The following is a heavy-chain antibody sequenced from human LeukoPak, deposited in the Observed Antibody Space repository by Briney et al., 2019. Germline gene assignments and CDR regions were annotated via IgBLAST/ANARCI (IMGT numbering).Heavy chain of an antibody. CDR2: ITSSGDGT. CDR3: AKDRPNYYGSNGHYYRRDGDY. CDR1: GFTFSIYA. Sequence: PGGSLRLSXAASGFTFSIYAMSRVRQAPGKGLQWVSSITSSGDGTYYADSVKGRFTISRDNSENMLYLQMNSLRVEDTAVYFCAKDRPNYYGSNGHYYRRDGDYWGQGTLVTVSS. J-gene: IGHJ4*02. V-gene: IGHV3-23*01. D-gene: IGHD3-22*01.